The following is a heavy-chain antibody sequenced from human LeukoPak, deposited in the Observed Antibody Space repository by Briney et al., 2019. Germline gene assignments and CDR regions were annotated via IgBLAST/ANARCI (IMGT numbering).Heavy chain of an antibody. CDR2: IYYSGST. Sequence: SETLSLTCTVTAGSISSYYWSWIRQPPGKRLDLTGSIYYSGSTNYNPSLKSRVTISVDTSKNQFSLKLSSVTAADTAVYYCASARDFGWEGIWNWGQGTLVTVPS. D-gene: IGHD6-19*01. J-gene: IGHJ4*02. CDR3: ASARDFGWEGIWN. V-gene: IGHV4-59*08. CDR1: AGSISSYY.